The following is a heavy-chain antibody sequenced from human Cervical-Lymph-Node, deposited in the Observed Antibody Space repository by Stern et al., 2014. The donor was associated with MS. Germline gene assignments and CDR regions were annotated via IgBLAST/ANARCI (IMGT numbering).Heavy chain of an antibody. CDR2: ISADSGTT. D-gene: IGHD2-8*01. Sequence: QVQLVQSGTEVKKPGASLIVSCKASGYTFISYGISWVRQAPGQGLEWVGWISADSGTTKYAQKFRDRITLTRDTSTGTAYMELRNLRYEDTAVYYCARDKMHALDYWGQGTLVSVSS. V-gene: IGHV1-18*01. CDR1: GYTFISYG. CDR3: ARDKMHALDY. J-gene: IGHJ4*02.